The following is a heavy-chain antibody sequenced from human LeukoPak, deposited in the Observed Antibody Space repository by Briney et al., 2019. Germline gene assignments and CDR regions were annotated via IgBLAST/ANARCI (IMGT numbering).Heavy chain of an antibody. V-gene: IGHV1-24*01. Sequence: ASVKVSCKFSGYSLTGLSKYWVRQAPGKGLEWMGGLDLEGGETIYAQKFEGRVTMTEDTSTDTVYMELRSLQSDDTAVYYCAMGDPYQLLEEWGQGTLVTVSS. CDR3: AMGDPYQLLEE. D-gene: IGHD2-2*01. CDR2: LDLEGGET. CDR1: GYSLTGLS. J-gene: IGHJ4*02.